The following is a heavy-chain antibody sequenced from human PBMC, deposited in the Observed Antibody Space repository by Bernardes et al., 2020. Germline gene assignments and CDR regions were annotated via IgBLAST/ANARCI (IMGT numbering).Heavy chain of an antibody. Sequence: GGSLRLSCSASGFTFSSYAMHWVRQAPGKGLEYVSAISSTGGSTYYADSVKGRFTISRDNSKNTLYLQMSSLRAEDTAVYYCVTPIVVVPAARGNYFDYWGQGTLVTVSS. CDR2: ISSTGGST. V-gene: IGHV3-64D*06. CDR3: VTPIVVVPAARGNYFDY. J-gene: IGHJ4*02. CDR1: GFTFSSYA. D-gene: IGHD2-2*01.